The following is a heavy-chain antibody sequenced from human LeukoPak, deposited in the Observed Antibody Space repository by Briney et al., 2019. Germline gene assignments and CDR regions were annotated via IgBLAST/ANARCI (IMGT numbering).Heavy chain of an antibody. CDR2: IIPLPGTA. J-gene: IGHJ4*02. V-gene: IGHV1-69*13. D-gene: IGHD4/OR15-4a*01. Sequence: SVKVSFKASGGTFNTDAFSWVRQAPGQGLEWMGGIIPLPGTANYAQKFQDRVTITADESTSTVYMEMSSLRSEDTAVYYCAKDMVDGGWGQGTLVTVSS. CDR3: AKDMVDGG. CDR1: GGTFNTDA.